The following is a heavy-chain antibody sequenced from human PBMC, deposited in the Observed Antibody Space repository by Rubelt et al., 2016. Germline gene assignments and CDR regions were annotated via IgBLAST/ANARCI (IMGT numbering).Heavy chain of an antibody. Sequence: QVTLKESGPVLVRPAETLTLTCTVSGFSFSNPRMGVSWIRQPPGKALEWLAHIFSNDEKSYSPSLKSSLTISKDTSKSQVVLTMTNMDPVDTATYHCAHKFNSGFDHWGQGTLVTVSS. CDR2: IFSNDEK. V-gene: IGHV2-26*01. CDR1: GFSFSNPRMG. CDR3: AHKFNSGFDH. D-gene: IGHD6-19*01. J-gene: IGHJ4*02.